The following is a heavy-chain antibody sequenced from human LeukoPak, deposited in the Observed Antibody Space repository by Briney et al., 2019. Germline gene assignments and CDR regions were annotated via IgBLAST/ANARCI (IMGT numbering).Heavy chain of an antibody. J-gene: IGHJ5*02. CDR1: GFDLHTYE. CDR3: ARGDPHADL. V-gene: IGHV3-48*03. Sequence: GGSLRLSCAASGFDLHTYEMNWVRQAPGQGLEWIADITISGYTKNYADSVKGRFTISRDSARTSLYLQMNSLRVEDTGVYFCARGDPHADLWGQGTLVTVSS. CDR2: ITISGYTK.